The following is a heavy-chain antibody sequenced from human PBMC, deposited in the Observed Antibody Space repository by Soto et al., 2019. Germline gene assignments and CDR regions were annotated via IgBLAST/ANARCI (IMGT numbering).Heavy chain of an antibody. CDR2: IYYSGST. D-gene: IGHD1-26*01. CDR1: GGSISSSSYY. V-gene: IGHV4-39*01. J-gene: IGHJ6*02. CDR3: ASPPPHPAYGHTTNYYYYGMDV. Sequence: PSETLSLTCTVSGGSISSSSYYWGWIRQPPGKGLEWIGSIYYSGSTYYNPSLKSRVTISVDTSKNQFSLKLSSVTAADTAVYYCASPPPHPAYGHTTNYYYYGMDVWGQGTTVTVSS.